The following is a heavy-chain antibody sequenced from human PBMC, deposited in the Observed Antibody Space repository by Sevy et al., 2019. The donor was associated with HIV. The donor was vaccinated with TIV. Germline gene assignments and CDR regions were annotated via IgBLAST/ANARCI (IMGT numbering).Heavy chain of an antibody. Sequence: GGSLRLSCSASGFTFSSYAMHWVRQAPGKGLEYVSAISSNGGSTYYADSVKGRFTISRDNSKNTLYLQMSSLRAEDTAVYYCRTVCSSSWYYFDYWGQGTLVTVSS. J-gene: IGHJ4*02. D-gene: IGHD6-13*01. CDR3: RTVCSSSWYYFDY. CDR2: ISSNGGST. CDR1: GFTFSSYA. V-gene: IGHV3-64D*06.